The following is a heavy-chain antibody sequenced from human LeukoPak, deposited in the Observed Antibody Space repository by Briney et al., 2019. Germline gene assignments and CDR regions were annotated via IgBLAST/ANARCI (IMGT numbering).Heavy chain of an antibody. J-gene: IGHJ6*02. D-gene: IGHD3-3*01. CDR3: AKDLLSPYYDFWSGYYSPYYYYYGMDV. CDR2: ISYDGSNK. CDR1: GFTFSSYG. V-gene: IGHV3-30*18. Sequence: PGGSLRLSCAASGFTFSSYGMHWVRQAPGKGLEWVAVISYDGSNKYYADSVKGRFTISRDNSKNTLYLQMNSLRAEDTAVYYCAKDLLSPYYDFWSGYYSPYYYYYGMDVWGQGTTVTVSS.